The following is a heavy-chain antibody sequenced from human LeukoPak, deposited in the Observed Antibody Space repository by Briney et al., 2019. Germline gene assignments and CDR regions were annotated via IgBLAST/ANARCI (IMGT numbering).Heavy chain of an antibody. V-gene: IGHV3-21*01. CDR2: ISSSSSYI. J-gene: IGHJ2*01. Sequence: GGSLRLSCAAPGFTFSSYSMNWVRQAPGKGLEWVSSISSSSSYIYYADSVKGRFTISRDNAKNSLYLQMNSLRAEDTAVYYCAREAGTGERWYFDLWGRGTLVTVSS. CDR1: GFTFSSYS. CDR3: AREAGTGERWYFDL. D-gene: IGHD7-27*01.